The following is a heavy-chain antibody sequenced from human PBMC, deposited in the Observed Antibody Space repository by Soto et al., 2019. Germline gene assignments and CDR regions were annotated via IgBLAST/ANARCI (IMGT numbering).Heavy chain of an antibody. CDR3: ARDRRGGTRPHYYDSSGYYNPFDR. CDR2: VYSSGNT. CDR1: GGSISFYY. J-gene: IGHJ4*02. Sequence: QVRLQESGPGLVKPSETLSLTCTVSGGSISFYYWSWIRQPAGKGLEWIGRVYSSGNTNYNPSLKSRLTMSVDTSNNQFSLKLRSVTAADTAMYYCARDRRGGTRPHYYDSSGYYNPFDRWGQGTLVTVSS. D-gene: IGHD3-22*01. V-gene: IGHV4-4*07.